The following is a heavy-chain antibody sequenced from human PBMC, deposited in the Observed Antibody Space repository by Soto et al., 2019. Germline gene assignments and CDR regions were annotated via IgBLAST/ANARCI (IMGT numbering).Heavy chain of an antibody. CDR3: ATGPTTHS. V-gene: IGHV1-2*04. CDR1: GYTFTGYY. D-gene: IGHD2-15*01. CDR2: INPNSGAT. J-gene: IGHJ4*02. Sequence: QVQLVQSGAEVKKPGASVKVSCKTSGYTFTGYYIHWVRQAPGQGLEWMGCINPNSGATNYAQKFRRWVTMTRDTSISTAYMEVSRLTSDDTAVYYCATGPTTHSWGQGTLVTVSS.